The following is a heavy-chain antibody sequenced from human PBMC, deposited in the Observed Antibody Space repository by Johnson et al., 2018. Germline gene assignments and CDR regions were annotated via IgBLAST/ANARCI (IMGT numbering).Heavy chain of an antibody. CDR1: RFTFSSYA. V-gene: IGHV3-30-3*01. CDR3: ARDPYFDTGYYYYYMDV. Sequence: QVQLVQSGGGVVQPGRSLRLSCAASRFTFSSYAMHWVRQAPGKGLEWVAVISYDGSNKYYADSVKGRFTISRDNSKNTLYLQMNSLRAEDTAVYYCARDPYFDTGYYYYYMDVWGKGTTVTVSS. D-gene: IGHD3-9*01. J-gene: IGHJ6*03. CDR2: ISYDGSNK.